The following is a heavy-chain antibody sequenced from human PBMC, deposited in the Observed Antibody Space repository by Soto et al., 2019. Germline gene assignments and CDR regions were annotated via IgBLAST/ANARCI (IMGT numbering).Heavy chain of an antibody. CDR2: ISYDGTTK. Sequence: QVQLVESGGDVVQPGRSLRLSCIVSGFSFSNYAMHWVRQAPGKGLEWVAVISYDGTTKYYAGSVKGRFTISRDDPENTLFLQMNSLRAEDTAVYYCARQDDNKSTWYRFGYWGQGTLVTVSS. D-gene: IGHD2-2*01. CDR3: ARQDDNKSTWYRFGY. V-gene: IGHV3-30*04. CDR1: GFSFSNYA. J-gene: IGHJ4*02.